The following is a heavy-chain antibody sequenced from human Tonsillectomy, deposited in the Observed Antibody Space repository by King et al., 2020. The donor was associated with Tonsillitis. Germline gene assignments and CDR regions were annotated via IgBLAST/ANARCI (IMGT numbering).Heavy chain of an antibody. CDR1: GFLFDHYA. CDR3: AKDMRYTIGWGLGY. J-gene: IGHJ4*02. Sequence: VQLVESGGDVVQPGGSLGLSCAASGFLFDHYAMHWVRQVPGMGLEWVALISGDGDNTYYADSVKGRFTISRDNRKNSVYLQMNGLRTEDSAFYYCAKDMRYTIGWGLGYWGQGTLVTVSS. D-gene: IGHD6-19*01. V-gene: IGHV3-43*02. CDR2: ISGDGDNT.